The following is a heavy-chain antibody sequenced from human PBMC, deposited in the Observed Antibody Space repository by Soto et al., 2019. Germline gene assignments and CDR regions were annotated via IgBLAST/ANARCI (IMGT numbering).Heavy chain of an antibody. CDR1: GFTFSSYS. CDR2: ISSSSSTI. V-gene: IGHV3-48*01. CDR3: ARVYPINYGDYVGYYYYYLDV. J-gene: IGHJ6*03. Sequence: EVQLVESGGGLVQPGGSLRLSCAASGFTFSSYSMNWVRQAPGKGLEWVSYISSSSSTIYYADSVKGRFTISRDNAKNPLYLQMNSLRAEDTAVYYCARVYPINYGDYVGYYYYYLDVWGKGTTVTVSS. D-gene: IGHD4-17*01.